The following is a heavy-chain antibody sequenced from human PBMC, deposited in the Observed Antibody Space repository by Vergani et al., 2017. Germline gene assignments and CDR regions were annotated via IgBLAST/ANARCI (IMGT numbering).Heavy chain of an antibody. V-gene: IGHV4-39*01. CDR3: ASGKYYSDSTSHFRGRYFGV. D-gene: IGHD3-16*01. CDR2: IYNSGNG. J-gene: IGHJ2*01. CDR1: GDSSISRSCY. Sequence: QMQLQESGPGLVKASETLSLTCTVSGDSSISRSCYWGWIRQPPGKGLEWIGSIYNSGNGDSSSSLKSRVTISADTSKNQFSLRLTSVTAADTAVYYCASGKYYSDSTSHFRGRYFGVWGRGTLVTVPS.